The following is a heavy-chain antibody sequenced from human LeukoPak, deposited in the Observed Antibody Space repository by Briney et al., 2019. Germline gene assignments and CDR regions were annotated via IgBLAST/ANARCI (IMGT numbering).Heavy chain of an antibody. J-gene: IGHJ5*02. CDR3: AKDAGQWQNWNWFAP. V-gene: IGHV3-30*18. Sequence: GRSLTLSCAASGFTFNSYGMHWLRQAPGKGLEWVAAISHDGSNTYYGDSVKGRFTISRDNSKNTLYLQMNSPRSEDTAIYYCAKDAGQWQNWNWFAPWGQGTLGIVSS. D-gene: IGHD6-19*01. CDR2: ISHDGSNT. CDR1: GFTFNSYG.